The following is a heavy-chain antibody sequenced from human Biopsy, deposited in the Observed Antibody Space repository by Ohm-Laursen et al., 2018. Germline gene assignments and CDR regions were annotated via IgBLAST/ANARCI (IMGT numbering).Heavy chain of an antibody. CDR3: ARTPRDSFWSGSYKRGLWFDP. D-gene: IGHD3-3*01. J-gene: IGHJ5*02. CDR1: GGSIISYY. Sequence: GTLSLTCSVSGGSIISYYWTWIRQPPGKGLEWIGHVYNGGITNYNPSLKSRVTISKDTSKNQFSLQVDSVTAADTAVYYCARTPRDSFWSGSYKRGLWFDPWGQGTLVIVSS. CDR2: VYNGGIT. V-gene: IGHV4-59*01.